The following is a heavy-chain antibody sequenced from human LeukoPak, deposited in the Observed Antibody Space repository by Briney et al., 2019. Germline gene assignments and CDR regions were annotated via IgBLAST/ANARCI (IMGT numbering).Heavy chain of an antibody. J-gene: IGHJ4*02. CDR3: ARDYYDSSGYHYFDY. CDR2: ISDSGRTI. Sequence: GALRLSCAASGFTFSDYEMNWVRQAPGKGLEWVSYISDSGRTIYYADSVKGRFTISRDNAKNSLYLQMNSLRAEDTAVYYCARDYYDSSGYHYFDYWGRGTLVTVSS. V-gene: IGHV3-48*03. CDR1: GFTFSDYE. D-gene: IGHD3-22*01.